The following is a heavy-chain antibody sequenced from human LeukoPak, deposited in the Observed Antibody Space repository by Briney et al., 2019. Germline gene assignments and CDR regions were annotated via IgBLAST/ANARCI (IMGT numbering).Heavy chain of an antibody. V-gene: IGHV1-69*05. CDR2: IIPIFGTA. Sequence: VASVKVSCKASGGTFSSYAISWVRQAPGQGLEWMGGIIPIFGTANYAQKFQGRVTITTDESTSTAYMELSSLRSEDTAVYYCAQPVDTAMVTTDYWGQGTLVTVSS. J-gene: IGHJ4*02. D-gene: IGHD5-18*01. CDR1: GGTFSSYA. CDR3: AQPVDTAMVTTDY.